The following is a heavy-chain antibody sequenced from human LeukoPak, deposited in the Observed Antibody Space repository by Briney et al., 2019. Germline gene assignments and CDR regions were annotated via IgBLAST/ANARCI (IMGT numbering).Heavy chain of an antibody. D-gene: IGHD3-22*01. J-gene: IGHJ5*02. V-gene: IGHV1-2*02. CDR1: GYTFTGYY. CDR3: SRHDSSGYNWFDP. CDR2: INPNSGGT. Sequence: ASVKVSCKASGYTFTGYYMHWVRQAPGQGLEWMGWINPNSGGTNYAQKFRGRVTMTRDTSISTAYMELSRLRSDDTAVYYCSRHDSSGYNWFDPWGQGTLVTVSS.